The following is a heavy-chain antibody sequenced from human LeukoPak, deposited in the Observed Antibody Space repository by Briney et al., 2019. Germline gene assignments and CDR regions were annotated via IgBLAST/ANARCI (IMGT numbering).Heavy chain of an antibody. V-gene: IGHV3-21*01. CDR1: EFTFSSYS. J-gene: IGHJ6*02. Sequence: GGPLRPSCAASEFTFSSYSMNWVRQAPGKGLNGFPSISSSSSYIFYVESVKGRFTISRDNATISLCLRMSSLRAEDTAVYYCARGSRVEYRSGAYPMDVWGQGTTVTVSS. CDR3: ARGSRVEYRSGAYPMDV. D-gene: IGHD6-19*01. CDR2: ISSSSSYI.